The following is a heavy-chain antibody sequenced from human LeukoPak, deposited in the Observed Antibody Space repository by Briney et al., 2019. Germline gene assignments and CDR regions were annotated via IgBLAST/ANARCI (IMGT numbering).Heavy chain of an antibody. CDR1: VYTLSIYA. CDR3: AKGAGMAAASTETDF. D-gene: IGHD6-13*01. CDR2: ISGSGGST. Sequence: GGSLRLSRAASVYTLSIYAMSGVPRARARGLEGGSAISGSGGSTNYEDSVQGRFTTFRINSKNTMYLQMISMRAEDTAVYYCAKGAGMAAASTETDFWGQGTVATVSS. J-gene: IGHJ4*02. V-gene: IGHV3-23*01.